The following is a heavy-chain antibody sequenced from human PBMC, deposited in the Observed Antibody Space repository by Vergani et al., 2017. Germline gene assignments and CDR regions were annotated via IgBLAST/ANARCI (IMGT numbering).Heavy chain of an antibody. J-gene: IGHJ6*02. V-gene: IGHV3-15*07. D-gene: IGHD2-21*01. CDR2: IKSTFDRGTT. CDR1: GFSFRNAW. Sequence: EVQLVESGGGIVKPGGSLRLSCVASGFSFRNAWMNWVRRTPGKGLEWVGRIKSTFDRGTTDYAAAVKGRFTVSRDDSKNTLFLQMNGLKTEDIGVYYCTTDXVYCGDGSCYWLRDHHYYGMDVWGQGTTVTVSS. CDR3: TTDXVYCGDGSCYWLRDHHYYGMDV.